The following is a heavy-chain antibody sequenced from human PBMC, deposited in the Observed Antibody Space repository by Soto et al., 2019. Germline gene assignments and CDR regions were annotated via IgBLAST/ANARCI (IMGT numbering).Heavy chain of an antibody. D-gene: IGHD6-19*01. Sequence: ASVKVSFKASGYTFTGYYMHWVRQAPGQGLEWMGWINPNSGGTNYAQKFQGRVTMTRDTSISTAYMELSRLRSDDTAVYYCVRPWAGNDAFDIWGQGTMVTVSS. CDR1: GYTFTGYY. CDR3: VRPWAGNDAFDI. J-gene: IGHJ3*02. CDR2: INPNSGGT. V-gene: IGHV1-2*02.